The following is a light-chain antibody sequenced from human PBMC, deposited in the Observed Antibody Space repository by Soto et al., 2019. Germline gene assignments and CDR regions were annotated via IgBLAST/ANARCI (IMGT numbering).Light chain of an antibody. V-gene: IGLV2-14*01. CDR1: SSDVGGYNY. CDR2: DVS. J-gene: IGLJ1*01. CDR3: SSYTSSRSYV. Sequence: HSALTQPASVSGSPGQSITISCTGTSSDVGGYNYVSWYQQHPGKVPKLMIYDVSNRPSGVSNRFSGSKSGNTASLTISGLQAEDEADYYCSSYTSSRSYVFGTGTKVTVL.